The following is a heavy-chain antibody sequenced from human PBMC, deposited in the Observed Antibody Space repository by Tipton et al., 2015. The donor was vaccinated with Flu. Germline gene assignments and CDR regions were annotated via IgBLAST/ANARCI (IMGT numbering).Heavy chain of an antibody. Sequence: LRLSCAVYGGSFSGYYWSWIRQPPGKGLEWIGEINHSGSTNYNPSHKSRVTISVDTSKNQFSLKLSSVTAADTAVYYCARGDRVVVVPAAMGFLYGMDVWGQGTTVTVSS. CDR1: GGSFSGYY. V-gene: IGHV4-34*01. D-gene: IGHD2-2*01. CDR2: INHSGST. J-gene: IGHJ6*02. CDR3: ARGDRVVVVPAAMGFLYGMDV.